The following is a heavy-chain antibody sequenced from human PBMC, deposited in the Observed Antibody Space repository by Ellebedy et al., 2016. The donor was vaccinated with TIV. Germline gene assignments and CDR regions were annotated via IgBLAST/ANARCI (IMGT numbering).Heavy chain of an antibody. J-gene: IGHJ4*02. V-gene: IGHV3-74*01. CDR1: GFSFSSYW. CDR3: AKGGSYVIDY. D-gene: IGHD1-26*01. CDR2: INSDGSST. Sequence: GESLKISCAASGFSFSSYWMHWVRQGPGKGLVWVSRINSDGSSTSYAGSVKGRFTISRDNAKNTLYLQMNSLRAEDTAVYYCAKGGSYVIDYWGQGTLVTVSS.